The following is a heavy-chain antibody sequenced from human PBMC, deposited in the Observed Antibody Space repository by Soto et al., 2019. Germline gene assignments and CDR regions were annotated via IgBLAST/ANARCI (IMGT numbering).Heavy chain of an antibody. Sequence: SETLSLTCTVSGASFSPYYWSWIRQPPGKGLEWIGYMYNTGRTVYNPSFKSRVTISVDTSKNQFSLQLDSVTAADTAVYYCARDLWGYCGTDCYPLDVWGQGTTLTVSS. D-gene: IGHD2-21*02. J-gene: IGHJ6*02. CDR3: ARDLWGYCGTDCYPLDV. CDR2: MYNTGRT. CDR1: GASFSPYY. V-gene: IGHV4-59*01.